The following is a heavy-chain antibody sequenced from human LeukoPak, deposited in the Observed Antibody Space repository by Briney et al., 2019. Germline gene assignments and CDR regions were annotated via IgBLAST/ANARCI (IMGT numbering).Heavy chain of an antibody. Sequence: ASVKVSCKASGYTFRNYGISWVREAPGQGLEWMGWISAYNGNTNYAQMVQGRVTMTTDTSTSTAYMEVRSLRSDDTAMYYCARDVGDIVTIPAAISVPWGQGTLVTVSS. D-gene: IGHD2-2*01. CDR2: ISAYNGNT. CDR1: GYTFRNYG. V-gene: IGHV1-18*01. J-gene: IGHJ5*02. CDR3: ARDVGDIVTIPAAISVP.